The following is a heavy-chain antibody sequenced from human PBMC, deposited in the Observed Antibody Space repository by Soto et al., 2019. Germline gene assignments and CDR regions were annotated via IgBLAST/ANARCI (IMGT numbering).Heavy chain of an antibody. D-gene: IGHD3-9*01. Sequence: GGSLRPSCVASNFFFGSYTMHWVRQAPGKGLELVALISYDGAVKEYADFAKGRFAVSRDNSKNTLYLQMNSLRAEDTALYYCANKVTYYDILTGPRTDLMDVWGQETTITVSS. J-gene: IGHJ6*02. CDR3: ANKVTYYDILTGPRTDLMDV. CDR1: NFFFGSYT. V-gene: IGHV3-30*18. CDR2: ISYDGAVK.